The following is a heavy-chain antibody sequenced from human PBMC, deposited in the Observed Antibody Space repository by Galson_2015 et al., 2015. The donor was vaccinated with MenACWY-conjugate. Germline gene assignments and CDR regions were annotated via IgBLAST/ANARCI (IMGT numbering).Heavy chain of an antibody. CDR1: GSTFSNSW. J-gene: IGHJ3*01. V-gene: IGHV3-7*01. D-gene: IGHD6-19*01. CDR3: ARAKEQWLSKTFDL. Sequence: SLRLSCATSGSTFSNSWMGWVRQAPGKGLEWVANIKQDGSGKYYVDSVKGRFIISRDNAKNSLFLQMDSLRAEDTALYYCARAKEQWLSKTFDLWGQGTMVTVSS. CDR2: IKQDGSGK.